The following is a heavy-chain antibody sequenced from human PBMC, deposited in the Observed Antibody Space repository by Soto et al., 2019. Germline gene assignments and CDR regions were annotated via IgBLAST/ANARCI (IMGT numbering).Heavy chain of an antibody. J-gene: IGHJ4*02. Sequence: GGSLRLSCAASGFTFSNYAMSWVRQAPGKGLEWFSAVTGGGGDTYYADSVKGRFTISRDNSDNTLYLQMNSLRAEDTAVYYCAKGSAGSRPYYFDYWGQGTLVTVSS. CDR1: GFTFSNYA. D-gene: IGHD6-13*01. CDR2: VTGGGGDT. CDR3: AKGSAGSRPYYFDY. V-gene: IGHV3-23*01.